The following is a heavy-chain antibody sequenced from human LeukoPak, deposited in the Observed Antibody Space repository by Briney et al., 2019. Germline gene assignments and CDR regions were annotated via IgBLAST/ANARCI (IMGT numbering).Heavy chain of an antibody. Sequence: GGSLRLSCAASGLTVRSNYMSWVRQAPGKGLEWVSVIYSGGSTYYADSVKGRFTISRDSSKNTLYVQMNSLRAEDTAMYYCAGASGSGYPFDYWGQGTLVTVSS. V-gene: IGHV3-53*01. CDR1: GLTVRSNY. CDR2: IYSGGST. CDR3: AGASGSGYPFDY. J-gene: IGHJ4*02. D-gene: IGHD3-3*01.